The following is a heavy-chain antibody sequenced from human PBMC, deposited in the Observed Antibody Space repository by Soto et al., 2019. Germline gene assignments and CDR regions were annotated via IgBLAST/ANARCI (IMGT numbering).Heavy chain of an antibody. D-gene: IGHD3-22*01. J-gene: IGHJ5*02. CDR1: GGSISSYY. CDR3: ARDDSSGYHNWFDP. Sequence: SETLSLTCTVSGGSISSYYWSWIRQPPGKGLEWIGYIYDSGSTDYNPSLKSRVTISVDTPKNQFALRLSSVTAADTAVYYCARDDSSGYHNWFDPSGQGTLVTVSS. CDR2: IYDSGST. V-gene: IGHV4-59*01.